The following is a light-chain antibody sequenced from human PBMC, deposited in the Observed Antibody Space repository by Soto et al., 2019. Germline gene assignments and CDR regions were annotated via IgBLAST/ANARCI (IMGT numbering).Light chain of an antibody. CDR3: QQYYSSPTWT. CDR2: WAS. CDR1: QSVLYSSNNKNY. V-gene: IGKV4-1*01. Sequence: DIVMTQSPDSLAVSLGERATINCKSSQSVLYSSNNKNYLAWYQQKPAQPPKLLIYWASTRESGVPDRYSGSGSGTDFTLTISSLQAEDVAVYYCQQYYSSPTWTFGQGT. J-gene: IGKJ1*01.